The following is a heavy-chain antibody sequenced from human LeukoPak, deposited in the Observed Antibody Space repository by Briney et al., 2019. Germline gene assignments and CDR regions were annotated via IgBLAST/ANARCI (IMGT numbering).Heavy chain of an antibody. D-gene: IGHD2-2*01. V-gene: IGHV4-4*07. Sequence: SETLSLTCTVSGGSISSYFWSWIRQPAGKGLEWIGRIHSTGSTDSYPSLKSRVTMSVDTSKNQFSLRLSSVTAADTAVYYCARASYSSTRNQYYGMDVWGQGTTVTVSS. CDR3: ARASYSSTRNQYYGMDV. CDR2: IHSTGST. CDR1: GGSISSYF. J-gene: IGHJ6*02.